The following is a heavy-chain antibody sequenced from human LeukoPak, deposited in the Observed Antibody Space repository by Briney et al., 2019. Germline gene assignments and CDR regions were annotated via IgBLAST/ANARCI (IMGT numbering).Heavy chain of an antibody. D-gene: IGHD4-11*01. J-gene: IGHJ4*02. CDR1: GYAFTSYY. Sequence: ASVKVSCKAAGYAFTSYYMHWVRQAPGQGLEWMGIINPSGGSTSYAQKFQGRVTMTRDTSTSTVYMELSSLRSEDTAVYYCARAKSNYAPFDYWGQGTLVTVSS. CDR3: ARAKSNYAPFDY. V-gene: IGHV1-46*01. CDR2: INPSGGST.